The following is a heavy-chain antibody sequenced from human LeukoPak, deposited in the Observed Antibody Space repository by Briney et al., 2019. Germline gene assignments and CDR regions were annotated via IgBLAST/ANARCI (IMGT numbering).Heavy chain of an antibody. J-gene: IGHJ4*02. D-gene: IGHD3-10*01. CDR1: GGSISSYY. CDR3: ARGYGLLWFGELSGGYFDH. V-gene: IGHV4-59*01. CDR2: IYYSGST. Sequence: SETLSLTCTVSGGSISSYYWSWIRQPPGKGLEWIGYIYYSGSTNYNPSLKSRVTISVDTSKNQFSLKLSSVTAADTAVYYCARGYGLLWFGELSGGYFDHWGQGALVIVSS.